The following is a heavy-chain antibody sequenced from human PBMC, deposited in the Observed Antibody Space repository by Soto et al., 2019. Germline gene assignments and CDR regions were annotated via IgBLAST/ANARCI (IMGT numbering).Heavy chain of an antibody. CDR3: ARPTDVSQRPGRLDY. CDR2: IIPIFGTA. Sequence: SVKVSCKAPGGTFSSYAISWVRRAPGQGLEWMGGIIPIFGTANYAQKFQGRVTITADESTSTAYMELGSLRSEDTAVYYCARPTDVSQRPGRLDYWGQGTLVTVAS. J-gene: IGHJ4*02. CDR1: GGTFSSYA. V-gene: IGHV1-69*13. D-gene: IGHD6-25*01.